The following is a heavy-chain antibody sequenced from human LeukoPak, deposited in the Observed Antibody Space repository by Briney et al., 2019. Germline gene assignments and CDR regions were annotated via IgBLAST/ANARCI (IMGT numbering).Heavy chain of an antibody. J-gene: IGHJ6*03. CDR3: ARDRAVTTSLFFLGYYMDV. CDR1: GYTFTSYY. Sequence: ASVKVSCKASGYTFTSYYMHWVRQAPGQGLEWMGWINPNSGGTNYAQKFQGRVTMTRDTSISTAYMELSRLRSDDTAVYYCARDRAVTTSLFFLGYYMDVWGKGTTVTVSS. V-gene: IGHV1-2*02. CDR2: INPNSGGT. D-gene: IGHD4-11*01.